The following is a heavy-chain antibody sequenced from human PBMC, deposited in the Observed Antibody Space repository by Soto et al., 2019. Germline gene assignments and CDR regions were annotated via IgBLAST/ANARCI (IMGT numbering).Heavy chain of an antibody. V-gene: IGHV3-74*01. CDR1: GFTFSSYL. J-gene: IGHJ4*02. D-gene: IGHD5-18*01. CDR2: ISIDGRST. Sequence: PGGSLRLSCAASGFTFSSYLMFWVRQAPGKGLVWVSRISIDGRSTNYADSVKGRFTISRDNSKNTLYLQMSSLRAEDTAVYYCVKILQYSYGLPHWGQGTLVTVSS. CDR3: VKILQYSYGLPH.